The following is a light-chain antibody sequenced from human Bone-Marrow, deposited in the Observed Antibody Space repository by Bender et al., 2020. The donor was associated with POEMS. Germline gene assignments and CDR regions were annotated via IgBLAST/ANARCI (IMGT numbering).Light chain of an antibody. J-gene: IGLJ1*01. V-gene: IGLV3-1*01. Sequence: SYELTQPPSVSVSPGQTAIITCSGDKLGDKYACWYQQKPGQSPVLVIYEDTKRPSGFPERFSGANSGHTATLTITGTQAVDEADYYCQAWDSTTGVFGPGTKVTVL. CDR3: QAWDSTTGV. CDR1: KLGDKY. CDR2: EDT.